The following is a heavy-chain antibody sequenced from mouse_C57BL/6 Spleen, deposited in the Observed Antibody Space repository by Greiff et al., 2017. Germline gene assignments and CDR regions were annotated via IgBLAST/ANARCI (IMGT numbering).Heavy chain of an antibody. CDR1: GYTFTSYT. J-gene: IGHJ4*01. V-gene: IGHV1-4*01. D-gene: IGHD2-5*01. Sequence: QVQLQQSGAELARPGASVKMSCKASGYTFTSYTMHWVKQRPGQGLEWIGYINPSSGYTKYNQKFKDKATLTADKSSSTAYMQLSSLKSEDSAVYYCARGYSNFYAMDDWGQGTSVTVAS. CDR3: ARGYSNFYAMDD. CDR2: INPSSGYT.